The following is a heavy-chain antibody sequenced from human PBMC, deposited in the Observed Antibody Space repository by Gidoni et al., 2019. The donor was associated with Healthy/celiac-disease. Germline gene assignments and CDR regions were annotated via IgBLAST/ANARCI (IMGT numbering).Heavy chain of an antibody. CDR1: GFTFSSYA. CDR3: AKDSRITMVRGVSVWFDP. CDR2: ISGSGGST. J-gene: IGHJ5*02. Sequence: EVQLLESGGGLVQPGGSLRLSCAASGFTFSSYAMSRVRQAPGKGLEWVSAISGSGGSTYYADSVKGRFTISRDNSKNTLYLQMNSLRAEDTAVYYCAKDSRITMVRGVSVWFDPWGQGTLVTVSS. D-gene: IGHD3-10*01. V-gene: IGHV3-23*01.